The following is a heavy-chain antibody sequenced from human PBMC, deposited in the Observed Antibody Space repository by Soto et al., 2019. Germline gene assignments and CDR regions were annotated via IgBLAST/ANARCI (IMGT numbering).Heavy chain of an antibody. J-gene: IGHJ4*02. CDR3: ARVVVGSSSPYTDF. D-gene: IGHD2-15*01. CDR1: GGSISSHY. V-gene: IGHV4-59*11. CDR2: IYDSGST. Sequence: QVQLQESGPGLVKPSETLSLTCTVSGGSISSHYWNWIRQPPGKGLEWIGYIYDSGSTSYNPSLKSRVTISIDTSKNLFSLNLSSVTAADTAVYYCARVVVGSSSPYTDFWGQGALVTVSS.